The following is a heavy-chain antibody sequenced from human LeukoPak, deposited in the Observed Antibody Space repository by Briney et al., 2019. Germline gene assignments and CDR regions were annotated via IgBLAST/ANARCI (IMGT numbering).Heavy chain of an antibody. J-gene: IGHJ4*02. Sequence: QLGGSLRLSCAASGFTFSSYEMNWVRQAPGKGLEWVSYISSSGSTIYYADSVKGRFTISRDNAKNSLYLQMNSLRAEDTAVYYCARSSGWTGAFDYWGQGTLVTVSS. V-gene: IGHV3-48*03. CDR2: ISSSGSTI. D-gene: IGHD6-19*01. CDR3: ARSSGWTGAFDY. CDR1: GFTFSSYE.